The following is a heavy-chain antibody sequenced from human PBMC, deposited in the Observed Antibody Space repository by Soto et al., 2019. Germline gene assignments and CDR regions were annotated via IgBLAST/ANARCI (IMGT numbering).Heavy chain of an antibody. CDR1: GGSISSYY. CDR3: ARAYFGYCSGGSCYRSGSYYYYMDV. V-gene: IGHV4-59*12. CDR2: IYYSGST. J-gene: IGHJ6*03. Sequence: PSETLSLTCTVSGGSISSYYWSWIRQPPGKGLEWIGYIYYSGSTNYNPSLKSRVTISVDTSKNQFSLKLSSVTAADTAVYYCARAYFGYCSGGSCYRSGSYYYYMDVWGKGTTVTVSS. D-gene: IGHD2-15*01.